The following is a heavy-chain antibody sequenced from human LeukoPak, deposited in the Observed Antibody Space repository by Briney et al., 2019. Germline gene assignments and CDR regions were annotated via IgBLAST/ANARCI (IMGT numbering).Heavy chain of an antibody. CDR3: AAKPAGGGWYYFDY. J-gene: IGHJ4*02. CDR2: FDPEDGET. V-gene: IGHV1-24*01. CDR1: GYTLTELS. D-gene: IGHD2-15*01. Sequence: ASVTVSFKVSGYTLTELSMHWVRQAPGKGLAWMGGFDPEDGETIYAQKFQGRVTMTVDTSTDTANMELSSLRSEDTAEYYCAAKPAGGGWYYFDYWGQGTLVTVSS.